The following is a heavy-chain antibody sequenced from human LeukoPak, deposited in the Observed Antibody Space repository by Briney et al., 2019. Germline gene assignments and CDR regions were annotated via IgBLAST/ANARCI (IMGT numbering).Heavy chain of an antibody. CDR1: GGTFSSYA. V-gene: IGHV1-69*05. J-gene: IGHJ6*03. Sequence: SVKVSCKASGGTFSSYAISWVRQAPGQGLEWMGGIIRIFGTANYAQKFQGRVTITTDESTSTAYMELSSLRSEDTAVYYCASGPIFDIQYYYYMDVWGKGTTVTVSS. D-gene: IGHD3-3*01. CDR3: ASGPIFDIQYYYYMDV. CDR2: IIRIFGTA.